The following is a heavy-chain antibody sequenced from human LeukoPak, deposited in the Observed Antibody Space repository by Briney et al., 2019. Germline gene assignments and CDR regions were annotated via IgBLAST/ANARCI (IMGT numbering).Heavy chain of an antibody. CDR2: INPNSGGT. Sequence: ASVTVSFKASGYTFTGYYLHWVRQAPGQGLEWMGWINPNSGGTNYAQKFQGRVTMTRDTSISTAYMELSRLRSDDTAVYYCACLILTGDFFDYWEREILVGVSS. CDR1: GYTFTGYY. J-gene: IGHJ4*03. D-gene: IGHD3-9*01. CDR3: ACLILTGDFFDY. V-gene: IGHV1-2*02.